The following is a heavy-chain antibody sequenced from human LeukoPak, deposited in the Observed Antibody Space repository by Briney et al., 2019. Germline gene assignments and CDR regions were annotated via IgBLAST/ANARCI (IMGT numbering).Heavy chain of an antibody. J-gene: IGHJ4*02. V-gene: IGHV4-34*01. CDR2: INHSGST. CDR1: GGSFSGCY. CDR3: ARHGYPGSGSYYPIRDY. Sequence: SETLSLTCAVYGGSFSGCYWSWIRQPPGKGLEWIGEINHSGSTNYNPSLKSRVTISVDTSKNQFSLKLSSVTAADTAVYYCARHGYPGSGSYYPIRDYWGQGTLVTVSS. D-gene: IGHD1-26*01.